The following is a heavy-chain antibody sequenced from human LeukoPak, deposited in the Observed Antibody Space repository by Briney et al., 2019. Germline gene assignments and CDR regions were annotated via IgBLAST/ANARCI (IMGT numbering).Heavy chain of an antibody. D-gene: IGHD4-17*01. Sequence: GGSLRLSCAASGFTFSGSALHWVRQASGKGLEWVGRIRSTANGYATAYAASVKGRFTISRDDSKNTAYLQMDSLKTEDTAVYYCVKEIYGDSTGGRFQHWGQGTLVTVSS. CDR2: IRSTANGYAT. V-gene: IGHV3-73*01. CDR3: VKEIYGDSTGGRFQH. CDR1: GFTFSGSA. J-gene: IGHJ1*01.